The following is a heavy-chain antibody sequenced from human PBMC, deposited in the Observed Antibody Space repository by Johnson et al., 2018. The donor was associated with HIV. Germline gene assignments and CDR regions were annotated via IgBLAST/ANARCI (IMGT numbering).Heavy chain of an antibody. CDR1: GFTFSSYG. D-gene: IGHD6-19*01. J-gene: IGHJ3*02. CDR3: AKAGAVAGPGIDAFDI. CDR2: IRYDGSNK. V-gene: IGHV3-30*02. Sequence: QVQLVESGGGVVQPGGSLRLSCAASGFTFSSYGMHWVRQAPGKGLEWVAFIRYDGSNKYYADSVKGRFTISRDNSKNTLYLQMNSLRAEDTAVYYCAKAGAVAGPGIDAFDIWGQGTMVTVSS.